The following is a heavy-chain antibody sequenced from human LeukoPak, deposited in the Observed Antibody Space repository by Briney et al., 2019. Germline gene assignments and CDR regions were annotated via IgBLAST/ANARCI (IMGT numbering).Heavy chain of an antibody. V-gene: IGHV3-49*04. J-gene: IGHJ4*02. CDR2: IRSKAYGGTT. CDR3: TRDIVATVLFDY. Sequence: GGSLRLSCTASGFTFGDYAMSWVRQAPGKGLEWVGFIRSKAYGGTTEYAASVKGRLTISRDDSKSIAYLQMNSLKTEDTAVYYCTRDIVATVLFDYWGQGTLVTVSS. CDR1: GFTFGDYA. D-gene: IGHD5-12*01.